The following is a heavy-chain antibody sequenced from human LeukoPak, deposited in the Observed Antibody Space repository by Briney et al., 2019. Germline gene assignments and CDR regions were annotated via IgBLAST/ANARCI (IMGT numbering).Heavy chain of an antibody. CDR1: GFTFSSYA. J-gene: IGHJ6*03. CDR2: ISGSGGST. V-gene: IGHV3-23*01. Sequence: GGSLRLSCAASGFTFSSYAMSWVRQAPGKGLEVVSAISGSGGSTYYADSVKGRFTISRDNSKNTLYLQMNSLRAEDTAVYYCAKGSTTTYYYYYYMDVWGKGTTVTVSS. CDR3: AKGSTTTYYYYYYMDV. D-gene: IGHD4-17*01.